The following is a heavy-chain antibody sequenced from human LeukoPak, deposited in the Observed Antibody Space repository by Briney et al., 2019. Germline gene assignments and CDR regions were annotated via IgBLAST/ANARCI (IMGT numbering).Heavy chain of an antibody. CDR3: ARDRTKHTVTTHFDL. Sequence: SETLSLTCTVSGDSISSNSDYWGWIRQPPGKGLEWIGSAYYRGSTDYNPSIKSRVTISVDTSKNQLSLRLDSVTTADTAVYYCARDRTKHTVTTHFDLWGQGSLVVVSS. D-gene: IGHD4-17*01. J-gene: IGHJ4*02. CDR1: GDSISSNSDY. CDR2: AYYRGST. V-gene: IGHV4-39*07.